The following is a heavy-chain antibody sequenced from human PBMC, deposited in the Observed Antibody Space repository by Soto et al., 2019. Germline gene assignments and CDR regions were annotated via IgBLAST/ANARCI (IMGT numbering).Heavy chain of an antibody. Sequence: ETLSLTCTVSGGSVSSGGYFWSWIRQPPGKGLEWIGYISYSGSTKYNPSLESRVTISVDTSNKNFSLKLASVTAADTAVYYCARAPHRSGWPESWRQGTLFSVSS. CDR3: ARAPHRSGWPES. J-gene: IGHJ5*02. CDR2: ISYSGST. V-gene: IGHV4-61*03. D-gene: IGHD6-19*01. CDR1: GGSVSSGGYF.